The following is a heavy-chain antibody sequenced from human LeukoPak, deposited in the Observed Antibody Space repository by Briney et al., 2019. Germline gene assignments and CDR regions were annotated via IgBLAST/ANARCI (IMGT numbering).Heavy chain of an antibody. D-gene: IGHD3-10*01. CDR1: GYTLTELS. V-gene: IGHV1-24*01. CDR2: FDPEDGET. J-gene: IGHJ6*02. Sequence: ASVKVSCKVSGYTLTELSMHWVRQAPGKGLEWMGGFDPEDGETIYAQKFQGRVTMTEDTSTDTAYMELSSLRSEDTAVYYCARADGVELLWFGELLYGMDVWGQGTTVTVSS. CDR3: ARADGVELLWFGELLYGMDV.